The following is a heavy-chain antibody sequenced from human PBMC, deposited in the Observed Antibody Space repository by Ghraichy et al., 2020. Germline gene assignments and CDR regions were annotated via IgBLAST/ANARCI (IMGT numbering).Heavy chain of an antibody. D-gene: IGHD3-22*01. CDR2: TYYRSKWYN. CDR1: GDSVSSNSAA. Sequence: SQTLSLTCAISGDSVSSNSAAWNWIRQSPSRGLEWLGRTYYRSKWYNDYAVSVKSRITINPDTSKNQFSLQLNSVTPEDTAVYYCARAPYYYDSSGYDFDYWGQGTLVTVSS. J-gene: IGHJ4*02. CDR3: ARAPYYYDSSGYDFDY. V-gene: IGHV6-1*01.